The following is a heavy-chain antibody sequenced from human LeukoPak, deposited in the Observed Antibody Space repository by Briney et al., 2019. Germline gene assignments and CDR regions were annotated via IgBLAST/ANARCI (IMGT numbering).Heavy chain of an antibody. Sequence: GESLKISCKVSGYRFTSYWIGWVRQMPGKGLEWMGIIYPADSETRYSPSFQGQVTISVDKSISTAYLQWSSLKASDTAMYYCGRKISGSYYGLDYWGQGTLVTVSS. V-gene: IGHV5-51*01. CDR1: GYRFTSYW. CDR3: GRKISGSYYGLDY. J-gene: IGHJ4*02. CDR2: IYPADSET. D-gene: IGHD1-26*01.